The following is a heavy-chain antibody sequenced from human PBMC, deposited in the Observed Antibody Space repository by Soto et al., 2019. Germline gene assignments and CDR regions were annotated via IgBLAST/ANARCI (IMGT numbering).Heavy chain of an antibody. CDR3: SRTTHEEPTFDY. D-gene: IGHD1-26*01. CDR2: VTGYDGNA. Sequence: QVQLVQSGAEVKKPGASVKVSCKASGYTFTNYGISWVRQAPGQGLEWMGWVTGYDGNANYAQRFQGRVTMTTDTSTNTAYMDLRRLSSDATAVYYCSRTTHEEPTFDYWGQGTLVTVSS. J-gene: IGHJ4*02. CDR1: GYTFTNYG. V-gene: IGHV1-18*01.